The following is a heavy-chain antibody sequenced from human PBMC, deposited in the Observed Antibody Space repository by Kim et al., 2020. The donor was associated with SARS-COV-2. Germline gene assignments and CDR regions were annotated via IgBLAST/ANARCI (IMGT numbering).Heavy chain of an antibody. CDR2: INHSGST. D-gene: IGHD6-13*01. CDR1: GGSFSGYY. Sequence: SETLSVTCAVYGGSFSGYYWSWIRQPPGKGLEWIGEINHSGSTNYNPSLKSRVTISVDTSKNQFSLKLSSVTAADTAVYYCARGPGYSSSWYGARNWFDP. V-gene: IGHV4-34*01. CDR3: ARGPGYSSSWYGARNWFDP. J-gene: IGHJ5*02.